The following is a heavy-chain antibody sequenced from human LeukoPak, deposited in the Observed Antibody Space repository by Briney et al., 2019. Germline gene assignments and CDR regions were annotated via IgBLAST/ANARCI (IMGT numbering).Heavy chain of an antibody. CDR1: GYSFTSYW. J-gene: IGHJ5*02. CDR2: IYPGDSDT. D-gene: IGHD2-2*01. Sequence: GESLKISCKGSGYSFTSYWIGWVRQMPGKGLEWMGIIYPGDSDTRYSPSFQGQVTISADKSISTAYLQWSSLKASDTAMYYCARRIGYCSSTSSYSNWFDPWGQGTLVTVSS. CDR3: ARRIGYCSSTSSYSNWFDP. V-gene: IGHV5-51*01.